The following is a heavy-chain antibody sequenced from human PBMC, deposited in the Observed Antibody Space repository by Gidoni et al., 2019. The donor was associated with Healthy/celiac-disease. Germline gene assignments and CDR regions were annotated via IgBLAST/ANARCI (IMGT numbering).Heavy chain of an antibody. CDR3: ASLQLWSPSYFDY. D-gene: IGHD5-18*01. Sequence: QLQLQESGPGLVKPSETLSLTCTVSGGSISSSSYYWGWIRQPPGKGLEWIGSIYYSGSTYYNPSLKSRVTISVDTSKNQFSLKLSSVTAADTAVYYCASLQLWSPSYFDYWGQGTLVTVSS. J-gene: IGHJ4*02. CDR2: IYYSGST. CDR1: GGSISSSSYY. V-gene: IGHV4-39*01.